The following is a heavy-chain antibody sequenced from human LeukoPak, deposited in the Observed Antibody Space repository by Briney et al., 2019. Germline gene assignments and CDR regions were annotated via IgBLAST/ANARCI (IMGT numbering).Heavy chain of an antibody. D-gene: IGHD6-13*01. CDR3: AREKPNIAAAGTGAFDI. Sequence: SETLSLTCTVSGGSMSSYYWSWIRQPAGKGLEWIGRIYTSGSTNYNPSLKSRVTMSVDTSKNQFSLKLSSVTAADTAVYYCAREKPNIAAAGTGAFDIWGQGTMVTVSS. CDR2: IYTSGST. J-gene: IGHJ3*02. V-gene: IGHV4-4*07. CDR1: GGSMSSYY.